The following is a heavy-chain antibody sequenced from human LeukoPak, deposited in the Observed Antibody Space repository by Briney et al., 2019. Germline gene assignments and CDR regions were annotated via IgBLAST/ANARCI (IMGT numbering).Heavy chain of an antibody. Sequence: ASVKVSCKASGYTFSDNHLYWIRQAPGQGLECMGWISPNTGGTSYAQKFQGRITMTGDTSISTGYMELTSLRSDDTAIYYCARELGRNAFDVWGQGTMVTVSS. V-gene: IGHV1-2*02. CDR2: ISPNTGGT. D-gene: IGHD7-27*01. CDR3: ARELGRNAFDV. J-gene: IGHJ3*01. CDR1: GYTFSDNH.